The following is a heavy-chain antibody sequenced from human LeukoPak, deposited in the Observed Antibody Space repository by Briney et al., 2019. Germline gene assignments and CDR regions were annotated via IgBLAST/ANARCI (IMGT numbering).Heavy chain of an antibody. Sequence: GGSLRLSCAASGFTFSNAWMSWVRQAPGKGLEWVSAISGSGGSTYYADSVKGRFTISRDNSRNTLYLQMNSLRAEDTAVYYCAKSGYYGDYGSRFDPWGQGTLVTVSS. D-gene: IGHD4-17*01. CDR2: ISGSGGST. J-gene: IGHJ5*02. CDR1: GFTFSNAW. CDR3: AKSGYYGDYGSRFDP. V-gene: IGHV3-23*01.